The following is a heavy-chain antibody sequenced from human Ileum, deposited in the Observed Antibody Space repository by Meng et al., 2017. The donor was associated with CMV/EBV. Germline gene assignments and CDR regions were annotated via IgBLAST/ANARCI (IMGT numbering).Heavy chain of an antibody. CDR2: VYYSGTT. CDR3: ARNVGFYSSQIAY. Sequence: QVPGPGRLLPSVTLSSTCTASGGSTPCVTYYWGWFRQPPGKGLEWIGSVYYSGTTYSNPSLKSRVNMSIDTSKNRFSLKLSSATAADTAVYYCARNVGFYSSQIAYWGQGALVTVSS. D-gene: IGHD3-3*01. J-gene: IGHJ4*02. V-gene: IGHV4-39*07. CDR1: GGSTPCVTYY.